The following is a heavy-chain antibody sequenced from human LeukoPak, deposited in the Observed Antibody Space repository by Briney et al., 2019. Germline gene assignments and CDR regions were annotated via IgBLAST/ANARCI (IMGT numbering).Heavy chain of an antibody. CDR3: ARAPQLAPIAVAGAFDN. V-gene: IGHV1-2*02. J-gene: IGHJ4*02. CDR2: INPNSGGT. D-gene: IGHD6-19*01. CDR1: GYTFTGYY. Sequence: GASVKVSCKASGYTFTGYYMHWVRQAPGQGLEWMGWINPNSGGTNYAQKFQGRVTMTRDTSISTAYMELSRLRSDDTAVYYCARAPQLAPIAVAGAFDNWGQGTLVTVSS.